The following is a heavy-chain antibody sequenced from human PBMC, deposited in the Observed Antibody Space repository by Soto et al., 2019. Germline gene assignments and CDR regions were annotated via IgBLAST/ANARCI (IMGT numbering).Heavy chain of an antibody. Sequence: EVHLLESGGGLVQPGGSLRLSCSASGFTFGNYDMSWVRQAPGKGLEWVSAITGRGSYTYYADSVRGRFTIPRDNSKDTLSLQMNSLSAEDTAIYYCAKDRDGYTNQVDYWGQGTLVTVSS. V-gene: IGHV3-23*01. D-gene: IGHD5-12*01. J-gene: IGHJ4*02. CDR2: ITGRGSYT. CDR3: AKDRDGYTNQVDY. CDR1: GFTFGNYD.